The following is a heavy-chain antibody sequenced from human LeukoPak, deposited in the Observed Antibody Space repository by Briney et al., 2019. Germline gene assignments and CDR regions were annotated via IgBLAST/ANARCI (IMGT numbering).Heavy chain of an antibody. V-gene: IGHV1-8*03. CDR3: ARDTV. CDR2: MNPNSGNT. J-gene: IGHJ6*04. CDR1: GYTLTELS. Sequence: ASVKVSCKVSGYTLTELSMHWVRQAPGKGLEWMGWMNPNSGNTGYAQKFQGRVTITRNTSISTAYMELSSLRSEDTAVYYCARDTVWGKGTTVTVSS. D-gene: IGHD4-11*01.